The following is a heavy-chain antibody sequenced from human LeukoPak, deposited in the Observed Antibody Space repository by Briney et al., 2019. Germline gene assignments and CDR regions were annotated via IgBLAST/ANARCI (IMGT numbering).Heavy chain of an antibody. Sequence: PSETLSLTCTVSGDSISNYYWSWIRQPAGKGLEWIGRIYTSGSTNYNTSLESRVTMSVDTSKNHFSLRLTSATAADTAVYFCAREESNYYESNGYYRPDYFDYWGQGTLVTVSS. CDR2: IYTSGST. D-gene: IGHD3-22*01. J-gene: IGHJ4*02. CDR1: GDSISNYY. CDR3: AREESNYYESNGYYRPDYFDY. V-gene: IGHV4-4*07.